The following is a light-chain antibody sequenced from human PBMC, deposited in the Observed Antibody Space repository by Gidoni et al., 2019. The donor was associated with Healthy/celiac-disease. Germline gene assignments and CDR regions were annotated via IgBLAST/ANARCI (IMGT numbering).Light chain of an antibody. J-gene: IGKJ2*01. Sequence: DIQMTQSPSTLSASVGDRVTITCRASQSISSWLAWYQQKPGKAPKLLIYKASSLESGVPSRFGGSGSGTEFTLTISSLQPDDFATYYCQQYNSYRYTFGQXTKLEIK. CDR2: KAS. V-gene: IGKV1-5*03. CDR3: QQYNSYRYT. CDR1: QSISSW.